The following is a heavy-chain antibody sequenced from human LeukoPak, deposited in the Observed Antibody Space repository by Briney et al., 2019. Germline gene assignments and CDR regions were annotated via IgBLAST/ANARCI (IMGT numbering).Heavy chain of an antibody. Sequence: PSETLSLTCSVSGGSTSSGAYYWNWIRQHPGKGLEWIGYIYNSGNTYYNPSLKSRVAISVDTSRNQVSLKVNSVTAADTAVYYCARGGGSSWDLDYWGQGTLVTVSS. CDR2: IYNSGNT. J-gene: IGHJ4*02. D-gene: IGHD6-13*01. CDR1: GGSTSSGAYY. CDR3: ARGGGSSWDLDY. V-gene: IGHV4-31*03.